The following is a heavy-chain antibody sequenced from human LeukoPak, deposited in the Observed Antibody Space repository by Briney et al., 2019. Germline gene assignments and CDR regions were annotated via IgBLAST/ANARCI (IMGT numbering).Heavy chain of an antibody. V-gene: IGHV4-4*02. CDR1: GDSNSGTNW. CDR2: IHNSRGT. D-gene: IGHD4-23*01. J-gene: IGHJ5*02. CDR3: GKVGGNSNS. Sequence: SETLSLTCGVSGDSNSGTNWWSWVRQHPGKGLEWIGSIHNSRGTSYNPSLESRLTISVDTSENQFFLKMSYVTAADTAMYYCGKVGGNSNSWGKGTLVTDSS.